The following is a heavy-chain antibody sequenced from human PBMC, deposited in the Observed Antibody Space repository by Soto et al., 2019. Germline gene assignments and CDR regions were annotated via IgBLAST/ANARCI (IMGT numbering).Heavy chain of an antibody. CDR3: ARGYCSGGSCCSQAGY. V-gene: IGHV1-69*02. CDR1: GGTFSSYT. Sequence: ASVKVSCKASGGTFSSYTISWVRQAPGQGLEWMGRIIPILGIANYAQKFQGRVTITADKSTSTAYMELSSLRSEDTAVYYCARGYCSGGSCCSQAGYWGQGTLVTVSS. J-gene: IGHJ4*02. CDR2: IIPILGIA. D-gene: IGHD2-15*01.